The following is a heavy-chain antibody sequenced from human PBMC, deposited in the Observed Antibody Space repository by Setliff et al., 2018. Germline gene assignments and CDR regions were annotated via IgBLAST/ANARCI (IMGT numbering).Heavy chain of an antibody. CDR1: GGPFSGAS. CDR3: AKGGTYRYFDF. D-gene: IGHD1-1*01. J-gene: IGHJ4*02. V-gene: IGHV4-59*01. Sequence: SETLSLTCTASGGPFSGASIWSWIRQPPGKGLEFIGYVYHSGTAKYDPSLESRAIMSVDASKNEISLKLKSVTAADTAVYYCAKGGTYRYFDFWGQGALVTVSS. CDR2: VYHSGTA.